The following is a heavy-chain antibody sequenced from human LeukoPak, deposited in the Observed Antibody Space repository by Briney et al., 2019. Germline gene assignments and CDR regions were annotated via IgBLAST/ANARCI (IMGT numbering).Heavy chain of an antibody. V-gene: IGHV3-7*03. CDR3: ARNEKWGRDY. J-gene: IGHJ4*02. D-gene: IGHD1-26*01. CDR2: IVQDGSQK. Sequence: GGSLRLSCAASGFTFSSHWMSWVRQAPGKGLEWVANIVQDGSQKYYVDSVKGRFTISRDNGKNSLYLQMNSLRAEDTAVYYCARNEKWGRDYWGQGTLVTVYS. CDR1: GFTFSSHW.